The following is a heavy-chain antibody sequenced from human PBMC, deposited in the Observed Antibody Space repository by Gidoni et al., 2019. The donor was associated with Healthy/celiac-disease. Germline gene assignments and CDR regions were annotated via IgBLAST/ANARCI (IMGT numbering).Heavy chain of an antibody. CDR1: GGSISSGGYY. Sequence: QVQLQESGPGLVKPSQTLSLTCTVSGGSISSGGYYWSWIRQHPGKGLEWIGYIYYSGSTYYNPSLKSRVTISVDTSKNQISLKLSSVTAADTAVYYCARVIRLGPYDSSGYHFDYWGQGTLVTVSS. J-gene: IGHJ4*02. CDR2: IYYSGST. D-gene: IGHD3-22*01. CDR3: ARVIRLGPYDSSGYHFDY. V-gene: IGHV4-31*03.